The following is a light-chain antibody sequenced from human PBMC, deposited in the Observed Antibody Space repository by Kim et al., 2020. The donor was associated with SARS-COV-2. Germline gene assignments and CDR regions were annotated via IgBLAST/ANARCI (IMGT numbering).Light chain of an antibody. CDR2: GKN. CDR1: SLRSYY. J-gene: IGLJ2*01. V-gene: IGLV3-19*01. CDR3: NSRDNSDNHVL. Sequence: ALGQTVRITCKGDSLRSYYATWYQQKPGKAPLLVIYGKNNRPSGIPDRFSGSSSGSTASLTITGAQAEDEADYYCNSRDNSDNHVLFGGGTQLTVL.